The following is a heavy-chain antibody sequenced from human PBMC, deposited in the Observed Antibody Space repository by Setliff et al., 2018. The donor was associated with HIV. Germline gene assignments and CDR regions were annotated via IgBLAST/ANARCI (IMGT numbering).Heavy chain of an antibody. V-gene: IGHV3-49*04. CDR2: IRSKAYGGTT. D-gene: IGHD4-17*01. J-gene: IGHJ6*03. CDR1: GFTFGDYA. CDR3: TRDTAPYYYYMDV. Sequence: PGGSLRLSCTASGFTFGDYAMSWVRQAPGKGLEWVGFIRSKAYGGTTEYAASVKGRFTISRDDSKSIAYLQMNSLKTEDTAVYYCTRDTAPYYYYMDVWGKGTTVTVSS.